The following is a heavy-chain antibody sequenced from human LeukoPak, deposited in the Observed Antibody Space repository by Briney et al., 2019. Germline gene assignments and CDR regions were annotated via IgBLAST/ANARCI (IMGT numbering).Heavy chain of an antibody. D-gene: IGHD2-15*01. CDR3: ARLPRIRYYYGMDV. CDR2: IDPSDSYT. V-gene: IGHV5-10-1*01. J-gene: IGHJ6*04. CDR1: GYSFTSYW. Sequence: NLGASLKISCQGSGYSFTSYWISWVRQLPGKGLEWMGRIDPSDSYTNYSPSFQGHVTISADKSISTAYLQWSSLKASDTAMYYCARLPRIRYYYGMDVWGKGTTVTVSS.